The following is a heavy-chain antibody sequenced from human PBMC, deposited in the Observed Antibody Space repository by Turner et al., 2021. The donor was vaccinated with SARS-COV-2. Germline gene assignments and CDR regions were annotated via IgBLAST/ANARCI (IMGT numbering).Heavy chain of an antibody. Sequence: QLQLQESGPGLVKPSETLSLTCTVSGGSISSSSYYWGWIRQPPGKGLEWSGNIYYSGSAYYNPSLKSRVTISVDPSKNQFSLKLTSVTAADTAVYYCARLMDTAMDYYGTDVWGQGTTVTVSS. CDR1: GGSISSSSYY. J-gene: IGHJ6*02. CDR2: IYYSGSA. D-gene: IGHD5-18*01. V-gene: IGHV4-39*01. CDR3: ARLMDTAMDYYGTDV.